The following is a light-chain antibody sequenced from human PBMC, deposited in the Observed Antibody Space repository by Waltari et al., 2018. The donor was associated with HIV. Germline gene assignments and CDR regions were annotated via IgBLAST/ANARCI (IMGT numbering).Light chain of an antibody. Sequence: QSALTQPASVSGSPGQSITISCTGTSSDVGGYNYVSWYQQHPGKAPKLMIYDVSNRPSVVSNRFSGSKSGNTASLTISGLQAEDEADYYCSSYTSSNTLPYVFGTGTKVTVL. CDR2: DVS. J-gene: IGLJ1*01. V-gene: IGLV2-14*03. CDR3: SSYTSSNTLPYV. CDR1: SSDVGGYNY.